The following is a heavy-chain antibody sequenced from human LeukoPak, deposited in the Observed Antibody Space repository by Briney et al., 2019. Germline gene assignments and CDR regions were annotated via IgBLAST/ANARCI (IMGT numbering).Heavy chain of an antibody. Sequence: GESRKISCKGSGYSFTSYWIGWVRQMPGKGLGWMGIIYPGDSDTRYSPSFQGQVTISADNSISTAYLQWSSLKASDTAMYYCARLGGITMVRGVIHDGMDVWGQGTTVTVSS. D-gene: IGHD3-10*01. CDR3: ARLGGITMVRGVIHDGMDV. CDR1: GYSFTSYW. CDR2: IYPGDSDT. J-gene: IGHJ6*02. V-gene: IGHV5-51*01.